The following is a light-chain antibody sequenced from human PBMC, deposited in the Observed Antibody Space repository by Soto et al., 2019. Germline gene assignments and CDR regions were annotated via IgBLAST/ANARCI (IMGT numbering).Light chain of an antibody. Sequence: EPVLTQSPGTLSLSPGEGATLSCRASQSIAASYLAWYQQRPGQPPRLLIYGAASRATGIPDRFSSSGSGTDFTLTISRLEPEDFAVYYCQQYGSSPRYTFGQGTKVEIK. J-gene: IGKJ2*01. V-gene: IGKV3-20*01. CDR3: QQYGSSPRYT. CDR2: GAA. CDR1: QSIAASY.